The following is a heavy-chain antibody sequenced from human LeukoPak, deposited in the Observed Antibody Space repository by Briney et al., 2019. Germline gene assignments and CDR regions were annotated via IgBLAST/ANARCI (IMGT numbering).Heavy chain of an antibody. Sequence: GGSLRLSCAASGFTFSSYAMSWVRQAPGKGLEWVSAISGSGGSTYYADSVKGRFTISRDNSKNTLYLQMNSLRAEDTAVCYCAGTITMIVVVLGAFDIWGQGTMVTVSS. J-gene: IGHJ3*02. CDR2: ISGSGGST. CDR1: GFTFSSYA. V-gene: IGHV3-23*01. CDR3: AGTITMIVVVLGAFDI. D-gene: IGHD3-22*01.